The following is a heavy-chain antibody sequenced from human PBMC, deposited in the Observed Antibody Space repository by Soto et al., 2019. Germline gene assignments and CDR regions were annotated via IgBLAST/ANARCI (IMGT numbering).Heavy chain of an antibody. D-gene: IGHD3-10*01. J-gene: IGHJ4*02. CDR1: GGSISSSSYY. CDR3: ARTVRGASGSASEY. CDR2: IYYSGST. Sequence: QLQLQESGPGLVKPSETLSLTCTVSGGSISSSSYYWGWIRQPPGKGLEWIGSIYYSGSTYYNPSLKSRVTISVDTSKNQFSLKLSSVTAADTAVYYCARTVRGASGSASEYWGQGTLVTVSS. V-gene: IGHV4-39*01.